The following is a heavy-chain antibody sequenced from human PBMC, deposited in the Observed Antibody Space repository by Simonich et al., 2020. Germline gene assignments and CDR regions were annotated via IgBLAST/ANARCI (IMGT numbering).Heavy chain of an antibody. CDR1: GFTFSSYA. CDR2: ISGSGGST. J-gene: IGHJ3*02. V-gene: IGHV3-23*01. CDR3: AKDLGELITMIVVVIDAFDI. D-gene: IGHD3-22*01. Sequence: GGGLVQPGGSLRLSCAASGFTFSSYAMSWVRQAPGKGLEWVSAISGSGGSTYYADSVKGRFPISRDNSKNTLYLQMNSLRAEDTAVYYCAKDLGELITMIVVVIDAFDIWGQGTMVTVSS.